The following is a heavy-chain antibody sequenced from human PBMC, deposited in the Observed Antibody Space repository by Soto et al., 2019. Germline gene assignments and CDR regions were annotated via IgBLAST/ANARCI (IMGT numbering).Heavy chain of an antibody. V-gene: IGHV3-7*01. J-gene: IGHJ2*01. CDR1: GFTFSSYW. CDR2: IKQDGSEK. CDR3: ARGETAHWYLDL. D-gene: IGHD1-1*01. Sequence: GGSLRLSCGVSGFTFSSYWMSWVRQAPGKGLEWVANIKQDGSEKYYVGSVKSRFTISKDNAKNSLYLQMNSLRAEDTAVYYCARGETAHWYLDLWGRGTLVTVSS.